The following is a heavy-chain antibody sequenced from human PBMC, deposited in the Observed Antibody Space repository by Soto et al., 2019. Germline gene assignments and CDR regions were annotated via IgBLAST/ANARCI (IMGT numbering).Heavy chain of an antibody. CDR3: ARSWSSGWSLDY. CDR2: IYPGDSDT. J-gene: IGHJ4*02. V-gene: IGHV5-51*01. Sequence: GASQKISCKGSGDSFTSYWIGWVRQMPGKGLEWMGIIYPGDSDTKYSPSFQGQVTISADKSLSTAYLQYNSLKASDTAMYYCARSWSSGWSLDYWGQGTQVTVSS. D-gene: IGHD6-19*01. CDR1: GDSFTSYW.